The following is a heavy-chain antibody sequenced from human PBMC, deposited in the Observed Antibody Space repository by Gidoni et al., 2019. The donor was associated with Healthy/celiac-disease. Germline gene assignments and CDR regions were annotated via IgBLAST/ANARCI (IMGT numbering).Heavy chain of an antibody. CDR2: KKKDGSEK. V-gene: IGHV3-7*01. CDR1: GFTFSSYW. Sequence: EVQLVESGGGLVQPGGSLRLSCAASGFTFSSYWMSWVRQAPGKGLEWVANKKKDGSEKYYVDSVKGRFTISRDNAKNSLYLQMNSLRAEDTAVYYCARDHTTAAAGPNIYGMDVWGQGTTVTVSS. CDR3: ARDHTTAAAGPNIYGMDV. D-gene: IGHD6-13*01. J-gene: IGHJ6*02.